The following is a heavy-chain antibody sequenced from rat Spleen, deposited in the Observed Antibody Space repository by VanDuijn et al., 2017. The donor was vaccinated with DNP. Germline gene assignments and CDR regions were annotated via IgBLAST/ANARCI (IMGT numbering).Heavy chain of an antibody. CDR2: IIYDGSST. CDR3: ATAIGDY. Sequence: EVQLVESGGGLVQPGRSLKLSCAASGFTFSDYNMAWVRQAPKKGLEWVGTIIYDGSSTYYRDSVKGRFTVSRDNAKSTLYLQMDSLRSDDTATYFCATAIGDYWGQGVMVTVSS. CDR1: GFTFSDYN. J-gene: IGHJ2*01. D-gene: IGHD1-2*01. V-gene: IGHV5S10*01.